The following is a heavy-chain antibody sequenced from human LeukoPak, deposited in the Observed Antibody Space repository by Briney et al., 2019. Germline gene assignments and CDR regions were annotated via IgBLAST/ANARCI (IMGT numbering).Heavy chain of an antibody. CDR3: ARENSGPAFDAFDI. CDR1: GFTFSSYG. Sequence: GGSLRLSCAASGFTFSSYGMHWVRQAPGKGLEWVAVISYDGSNKYYADSVKGRFTISRDNSKNTLYLQMNSLRAEDTAVYYCARENSGPAFDAFDIWGQGTMVTVSS. D-gene: IGHD5-12*01. CDR2: ISYDGSNK. J-gene: IGHJ3*02. V-gene: IGHV3-30*03.